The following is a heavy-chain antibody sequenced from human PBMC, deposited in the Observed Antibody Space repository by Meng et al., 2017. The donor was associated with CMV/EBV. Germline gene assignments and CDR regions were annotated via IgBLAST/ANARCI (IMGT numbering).Heavy chain of an antibody. Sequence: GGSLRLSCAASGFTFSSYSMNWVRQAPGNGLEWVSSISSSSSYIYYADSVKGRFTISRDNAKNSLYLQMNSLRAEDTAVYYCARDPSITPAQHWGQGTLVTVSS. CDR3: ARDPSITPAQH. CDR2: ISSSSSYI. D-gene: IGHD5-24*01. V-gene: IGHV3-21*01. J-gene: IGHJ1*01. CDR1: GFTFSSYS.